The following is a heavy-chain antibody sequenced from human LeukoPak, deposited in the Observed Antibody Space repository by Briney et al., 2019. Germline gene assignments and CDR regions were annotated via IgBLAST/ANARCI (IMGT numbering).Heavy chain of an antibody. J-gene: IGHJ5*02. CDR1: GGTFSSYA. Sequence: SVKVSCKASGGTFSSYAISWVRQAPGQGLEWMGGIILIFGTANYAQKFQGRVTITADKSTSTAYMELSSLRSEDTAVYYCARDPGYCSAGSCYPRWFDPWGQGTLVTVSS. CDR2: IILIFGTA. CDR3: ARDPGYCSAGSCYPRWFDP. D-gene: IGHD2-15*01. V-gene: IGHV1-69*06.